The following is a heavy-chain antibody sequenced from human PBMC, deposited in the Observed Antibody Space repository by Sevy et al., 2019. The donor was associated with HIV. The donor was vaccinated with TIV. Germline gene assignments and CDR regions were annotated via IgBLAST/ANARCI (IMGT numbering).Heavy chain of an antibody. D-gene: IGHD3-10*01. V-gene: IGHV3-30*18. CDR1: GFSFSNYG. CDR3: AKPYFGSGSYYNGINWLDP. J-gene: IGHJ5*02. Sequence: GGSLRLSCAASGFSFSNYGMHWVSQAPGKGLEWVALISHDGSNKFYAVSVKGRFTISRDNSKNTLYLQMNSLRLEDTAVYYCAKPYFGSGSYYNGINWLDPWGQGTLVTVSS. CDR2: ISHDGSNK.